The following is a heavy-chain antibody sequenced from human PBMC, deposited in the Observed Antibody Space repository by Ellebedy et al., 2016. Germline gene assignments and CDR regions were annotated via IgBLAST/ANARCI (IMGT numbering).Heavy chain of an antibody. Sequence: GGSLRLSXAASGFTVGNNYMSWVRQAPGKGLEWVSLIYSFGSTYYADSVKGRFTISRDSSENTLYLQMNSLRAEDTAVYYCAKDGVDITIFGVVWGYWYFDLWGRGTLVTVSS. J-gene: IGHJ2*01. D-gene: IGHD3-3*01. V-gene: IGHV3-53*01. CDR1: GFTVGNNY. CDR3: AKDGVDITIFGVVWGYWYFDL. CDR2: IYSFGST.